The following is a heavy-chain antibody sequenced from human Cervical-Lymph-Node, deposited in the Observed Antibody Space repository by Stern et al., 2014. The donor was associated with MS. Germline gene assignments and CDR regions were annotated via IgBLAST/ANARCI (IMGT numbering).Heavy chain of an antibody. Sequence: QVQLVQSGPGLVKPSQTLSLTCTVSGGSISSGGYYWSWIRQHPGKGLEWIGYIYYSGNAYYNPSLKSRVTMSVDTSKNQFSLQLSSVTAADTAVYYCARTAGRVGYWGQGTLVTVSS. J-gene: IGHJ4*02. CDR1: GGSISSGGYY. D-gene: IGHD6-19*01. CDR2: IYYSGNA. V-gene: IGHV4-31*03. CDR3: ARTAGRVGY.